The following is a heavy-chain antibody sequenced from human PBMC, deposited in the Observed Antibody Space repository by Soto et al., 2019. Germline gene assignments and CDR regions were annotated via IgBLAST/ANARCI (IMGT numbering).Heavy chain of an antibody. CDR1: GDSVTSHY. D-gene: IGHD6-6*01. Sequence: PSETLSLTCSFSGDSVTSHYLTWIRQSPEKGLEWIGYMHYTGFSHYNPSLKSRLTISVDRSKNQFTLQLTSVTAADTAVYYCARHIAARPRWFDPWGQGTLVTVSS. J-gene: IGHJ5*02. CDR2: MHYTGFS. CDR3: ARHIAARPRWFDP. V-gene: IGHV4-59*08.